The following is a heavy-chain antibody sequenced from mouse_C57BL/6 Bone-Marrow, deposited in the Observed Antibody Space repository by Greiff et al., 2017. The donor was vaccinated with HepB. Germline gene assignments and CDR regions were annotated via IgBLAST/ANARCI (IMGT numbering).Heavy chain of an antibody. CDR2: IDPSDSYT. Sequence: VQLQQPGAELVKPGASVKLSCKASGYTFTSYWMQWVKRRPGQGLEWIGEIDPSDSYTNYNQKFKGKATLTVDTSSSTAYMQLSSLTSEDSAVYYCARDSSGHFDYWGQGTTLTVSS. CDR3: ARDSSGHFDY. J-gene: IGHJ2*01. CDR1: GYTFTSYW. V-gene: IGHV1-50*01. D-gene: IGHD3-2*02.